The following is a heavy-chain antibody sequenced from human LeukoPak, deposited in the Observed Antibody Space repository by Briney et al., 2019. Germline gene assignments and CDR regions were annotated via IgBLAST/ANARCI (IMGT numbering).Heavy chain of an antibody. CDR3: AKPEGNFWSGFDY. CDR1: GFTFSDYG. V-gene: IGHV3-33*06. J-gene: IGHJ4*02. Sequence: GGSLRLSCTASGFTFSDYGMHWVRQAPGKGLECVAVIWYDGKNKYYADSVKGRFTISRDNSKNTMYLQLNSLRVEDTAVYYCAKPEGNFWSGFDYWGQGTLVTVSS. D-gene: IGHD3-3*01. CDR2: IWYDGKNK.